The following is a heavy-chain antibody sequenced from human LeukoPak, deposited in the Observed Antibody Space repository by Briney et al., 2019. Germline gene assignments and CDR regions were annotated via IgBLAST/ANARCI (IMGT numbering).Heavy chain of an antibody. CDR1: GFSISGYY. D-gene: IGHD6-6*01. J-gene: IGHJ6*03. V-gene: IGHV4-59*01. Sequence: SETLSLTCTGSGFSISGYYWMWIRQPPGKGPVGFGYVYYSGSTNYNPSLKSRVTISVDTSKNQFSLKLSSVTAADAAVYYCARGRIAARPYYYYYMDVWGKGTTVTVSS. CDR2: VYYSGST. CDR3: ARGRIAARPYYYYYMDV.